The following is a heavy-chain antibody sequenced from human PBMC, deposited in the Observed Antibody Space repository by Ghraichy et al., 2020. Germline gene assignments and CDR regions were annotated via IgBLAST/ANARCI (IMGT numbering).Heavy chain of an antibody. V-gene: IGHV4-4*07. Sequence: ESLNISCTVSGGSISSYYWSWIRQPAGKGLEWIGRIYTSGSTNYNPSLKSRVTMSVDTSKNQFSLKLSSVTAADTAVYYCARDEEGGYDLGGGYNWFDPWGQGTLVTVSS. D-gene: IGHD5-12*01. CDR3: ARDEEGGYDLGGGYNWFDP. CDR2: IYTSGST. CDR1: GGSISSYY. J-gene: IGHJ5*02.